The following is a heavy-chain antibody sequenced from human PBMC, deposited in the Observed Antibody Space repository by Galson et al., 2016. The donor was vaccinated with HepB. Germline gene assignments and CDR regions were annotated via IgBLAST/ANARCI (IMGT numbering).Heavy chain of an antibody. CDR1: GYTLTELS. CDR2: FDREDGET. V-gene: IGHV1-24*01. J-gene: IGHJ4*02. CDR3: EIDGGYAYGSGSYRNY. Sequence: SVKVSCKVSGYTLTELSIHWVRQAPGKGLEWMGGFDREDGETIYAQKFQGRVTMTEDTSTDTAYMELSSLRSEDRAVYYCEIDGGYAYGSGSYRNYWGQGTLVTVSS. D-gene: IGHD3-10*01.